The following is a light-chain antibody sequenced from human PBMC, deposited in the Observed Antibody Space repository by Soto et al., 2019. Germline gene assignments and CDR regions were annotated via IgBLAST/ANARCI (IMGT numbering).Light chain of an antibody. CDR2: GNS. CDR1: SSNIGAGHD. CDR3: QSYDSSLSGFV. V-gene: IGLV1-40*01. Sequence: QSVLTQAPSVSGAPGQRVTISCTGSSSNIGAGHDVHWYQQVPGTAPKLLIYGNSNRPSGVPDRFSGSKSGTSASLAITGLQAEDEADYYCQSYDSSLSGFVFGTGTKLTVL. J-gene: IGLJ1*01.